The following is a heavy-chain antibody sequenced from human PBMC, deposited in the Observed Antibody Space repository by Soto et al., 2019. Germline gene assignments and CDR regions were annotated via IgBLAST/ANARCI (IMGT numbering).Heavy chain of an antibody. D-gene: IGHD2-21*02. CDR1: GGSVSSANFY. Sequence: PSETLSLTCTVSGGSVSSANFYWSWIRQPPGKGLEWIGFVYSTGTTNYNPSFKSRLTLSIDTSKNHFSLKLTSLTPADTAPFYCAGAWGVKWGLPGWFCSWGQGSLVTVSS. CDR3: AGAWGVKWGLPGWFCS. V-gene: IGHV4-61*03. CDR2: VYSTGTT. J-gene: IGHJ5*02.